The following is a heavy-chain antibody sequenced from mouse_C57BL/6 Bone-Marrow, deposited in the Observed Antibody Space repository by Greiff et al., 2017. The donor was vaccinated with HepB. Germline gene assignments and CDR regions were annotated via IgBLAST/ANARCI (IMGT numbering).Heavy chain of an antibody. V-gene: IGHV1-50*01. J-gene: IGHJ3*01. CDR1: GYTFTSYW. CDR2: IDPSDSYT. Sequence: HDQLKQPGAELVKPGASVKLSCKASGYTFTSYWMQWVKQRPGQGLEWIGEIDPSDSYTNYNQKFKGKATLTVDTSSSTAYMQLSSLTSEDSAVYYCASHEAYWGQGTLVTVSA. CDR3: ASHEAY.